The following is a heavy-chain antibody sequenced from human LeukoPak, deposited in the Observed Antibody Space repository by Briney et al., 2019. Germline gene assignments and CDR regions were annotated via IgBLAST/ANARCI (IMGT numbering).Heavy chain of an antibody. J-gene: IGHJ4*02. CDR2: IYSGGST. CDR3: ARSAGDFSPTFNYFDY. CDR1: GFTVSSNY. Sequence: GGSLRLSCAASGFTVSSNYMSWVRQAPGKGLEWVSVIYSGGSTYYADSVKGRFTISRDNSKNTLYLQMNSLRAEDTAVYYCARSAGDFSPTFNYFDYWGQGTLVTVSS. D-gene: IGHD3-3*01. V-gene: IGHV3-53*05.